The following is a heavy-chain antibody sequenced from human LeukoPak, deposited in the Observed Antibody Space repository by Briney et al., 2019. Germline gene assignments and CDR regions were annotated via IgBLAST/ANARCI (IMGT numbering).Heavy chain of an antibody. CDR1: GFTFSTYW. CDR2: IKQDGSEK. D-gene: IGHD6-13*01. CDR3: ARDSAGNDY. Sequence: GGSLRLSCAASGFTFSTYWMSWVRQAPGKGLEWVANIKQDGSEKYYVDSVKGRFTISRDNAKNSLYLQMNSLRAKDTAMYYCARDSAGNDYWGQGTLVTVSS. V-gene: IGHV3-7*01. J-gene: IGHJ4*02.